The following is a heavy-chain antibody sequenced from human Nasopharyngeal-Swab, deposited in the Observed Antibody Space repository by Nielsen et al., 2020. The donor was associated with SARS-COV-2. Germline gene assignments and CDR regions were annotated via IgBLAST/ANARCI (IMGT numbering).Heavy chain of an antibody. CDR2: ISSSSSYI. V-gene: IGHV3-21*01. Sequence: GESLKISCAASEFTFSSYSMNWVRQAPGKGLEWVSSISSSSSYIYYADSVKGRFTISRDNAKNSLYLQMNSLRAEDTAVYYCARDPYSGEGDYWGQGTLVTVSS. CDR1: EFTFSSYS. CDR3: ARDPYSGEGDY. D-gene: IGHD5-12*01. J-gene: IGHJ4*02.